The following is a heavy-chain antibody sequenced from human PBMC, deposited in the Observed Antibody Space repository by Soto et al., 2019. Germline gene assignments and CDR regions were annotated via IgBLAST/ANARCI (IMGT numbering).Heavy chain of an antibody. V-gene: IGHV4-34*01. CDR1: GGSISGYY. D-gene: IGHD3-22*01. Sequence: SETLSLTCAVYGGSISGYYWGWIRQPPGKGLEWIGEINHSGSTNYNPSLKSRVTISVDTSKNQFSLKLSSVTAADTAVYYCARTPARRITMIVVTKGQGYFDYWGQGTLVTVSS. CDR3: ARTPARRITMIVVTKGQGYFDY. J-gene: IGHJ4*02. CDR2: INHSGST.